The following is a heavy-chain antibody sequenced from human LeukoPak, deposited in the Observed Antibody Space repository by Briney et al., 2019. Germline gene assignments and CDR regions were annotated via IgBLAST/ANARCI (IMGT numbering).Heavy chain of an antibody. CDR3: ARASGGFFGY. CDR1: GGSISSGSYY. Sequence: PSETLSLTCTVSGGSISSGSYYWSWIRQPAGKGLEWIGRIYTSGSTNYNPSLKSRVTISVDTSKNQFSLRLSSVTAADTAVYYCARASGGFFGYWGQGTLVTVSS. CDR2: IYTSGST. D-gene: IGHD3-10*01. V-gene: IGHV4-61*02. J-gene: IGHJ4*02.